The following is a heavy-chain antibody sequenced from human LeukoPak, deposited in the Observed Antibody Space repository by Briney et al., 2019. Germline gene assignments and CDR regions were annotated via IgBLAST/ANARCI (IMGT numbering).Heavy chain of an antibody. CDR2: IWYDASGQ. CDR3: ARDSLYDDNGYYHYFDY. J-gene: IGHJ4*02. V-gene: IGHV3-33*01. CDR1: GFSFSTYG. D-gene: IGHD3-22*01. Sequence: GRSLRRSCAASGFSFSTYGMHWVRQAPGKGLEWVAMIWYDASGQHYADSVKGRFTISRDTSKNALYLQMNSLRAEDTAVYFCARDSLYDDNGYYHYFDYWGQGTLVTVSS.